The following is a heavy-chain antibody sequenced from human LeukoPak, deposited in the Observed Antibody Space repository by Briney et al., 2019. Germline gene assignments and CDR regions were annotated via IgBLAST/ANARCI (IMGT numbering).Heavy chain of an antibody. D-gene: IGHD3-22*01. J-gene: IGHJ3*02. CDR2: IYSDGRT. V-gene: IGHV3-53*01. CDR3: ARGLFLSGYLDAFDI. Sequence: GGSLRLSCAASGFTVGNKYMTWVRQAPGKGLEWVSLIYSDGRTYYADSVKGRCTISRDGSKNTLYLQMNSLRVEDTAVYYCARGLFLSGYLDAFDIWGQGTVVTVSS. CDR1: GFTVGNKY.